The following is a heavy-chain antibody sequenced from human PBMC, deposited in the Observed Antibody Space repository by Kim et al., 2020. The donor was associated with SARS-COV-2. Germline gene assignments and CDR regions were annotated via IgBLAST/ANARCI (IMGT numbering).Heavy chain of an antibody. V-gene: IGHV1-69*01. CDR3: AREDSSCRIDY. CDR2: A. D-gene: IGHD2-15*01. Sequence: ANYAQKFQGRVTITADESTSTAYMELSSLRSEDTAVYYCAREDSSCRIDYWGQGTLVTVSS. J-gene: IGHJ4*02.